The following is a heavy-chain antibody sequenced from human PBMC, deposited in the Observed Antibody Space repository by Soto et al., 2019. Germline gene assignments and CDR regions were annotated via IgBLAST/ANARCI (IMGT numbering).Heavy chain of an antibody. CDR3: AKDGGYAYYDSSGYYFGY. Sequence: PGGSLRLSCAASGFTFSSYAMSWVRQAPGKGLEWVSAISGSGGSTYYADSVKGRFTISRDNSKNTLYLQMNRLRAEDTAVYYCAKDGGYAYYDSSGYYFGYWGQGTLVTVSS. D-gene: IGHD3-22*01. CDR1: GFTFSSYA. V-gene: IGHV3-23*01. CDR2: ISGSGGST. J-gene: IGHJ4*02.